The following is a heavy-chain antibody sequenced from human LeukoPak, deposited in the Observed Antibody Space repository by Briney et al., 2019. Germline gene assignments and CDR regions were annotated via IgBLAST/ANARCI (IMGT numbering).Heavy chain of an antibody. CDR1: GYTFTSYG. Sequence: GSVKVSCKASGYTFTSYGISWVRQAPGQGPEWMGWISGYNGNPKYAQKVQGRVTMTTDTSTSTAHMELRSLRSDDTAVYYCARDDCTSGVCYIAYWGQGTLVTVSS. CDR3: ARDDCTSGVCYIAY. V-gene: IGHV1-18*01. D-gene: IGHD2-8*01. CDR2: ISGYNGNP. J-gene: IGHJ4*02.